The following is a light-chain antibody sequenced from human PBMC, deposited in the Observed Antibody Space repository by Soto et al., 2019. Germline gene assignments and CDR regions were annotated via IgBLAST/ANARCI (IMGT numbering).Light chain of an antibody. J-gene: IGKJ2*01. CDR3: QLYDNSLYT. V-gene: IGKV3-20*01. CDR2: AAS. CDR1: QSVSSNY. Sequence: EIVLTQSPGTLSLSPGEGATLSCRASQSVSSNYLAWYQQKPGQTPRLLIYAASSRATGIPDRFSGSGSGTDFTLTIGSLQPEDFAVYYCQLYDNSLYTFGQGTKLEI.